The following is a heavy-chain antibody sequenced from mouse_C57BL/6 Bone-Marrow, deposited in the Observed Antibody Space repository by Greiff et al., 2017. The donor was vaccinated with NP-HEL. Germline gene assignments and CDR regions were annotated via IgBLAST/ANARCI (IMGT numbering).Heavy chain of an antibody. CDR3: ARSKLSYWYFDV. J-gene: IGHJ1*03. V-gene: IGHV1-81*01. CDR1: GCTFTGYG. CDR2: IYPRSGNT. Sequence: LVESGAELARPGASVKLSCKASGCTFTGYGISWVKQRTGQGLEWIGEIYPRSGNTYYNEKFKGKATLTADKSSSTAYMELRSLTSEDSAVYFCARSKLSYWYFDVWGTGTTVTVSS.